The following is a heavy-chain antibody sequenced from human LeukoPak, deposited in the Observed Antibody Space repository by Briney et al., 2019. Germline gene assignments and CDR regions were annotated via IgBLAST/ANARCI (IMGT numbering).Heavy chain of an antibody. J-gene: IGHJ4*02. CDR1: GFTFSSYS. CDR2: ISSSSSYI. D-gene: IGHD5-18*01. V-gene: IGHV3-21*01. CDR3: ARDGYSYGPPFDY. Sequence: GGSLRLSCAASGFTFSSYSMNWVRQAPGKGLEWVSSISSSSSYIYYADSVKGRFTISRDNAKNSLYLQMNSLRAEDTAVYYCARDGYSYGPPFDYWCQGTLVTVSS.